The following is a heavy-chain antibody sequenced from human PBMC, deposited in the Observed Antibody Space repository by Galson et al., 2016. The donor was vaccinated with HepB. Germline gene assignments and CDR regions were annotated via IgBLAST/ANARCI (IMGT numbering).Heavy chain of an antibody. D-gene: IGHD3-10*01. CDR3: LGFGY. V-gene: IGHV3-7*01. CDR2: IKQDGTQK. Sequence: SLRLSCAASGFTFNYAWVSWVRQAPGEGLEWLVNIKQDGTQKDYVDSVKGRFSISRDNAKNSVYLQMNRLRAEDTAVYYCLGFGYWGQGTLVTVSS. CDR1: GFTFNYAW. J-gene: IGHJ4*02.